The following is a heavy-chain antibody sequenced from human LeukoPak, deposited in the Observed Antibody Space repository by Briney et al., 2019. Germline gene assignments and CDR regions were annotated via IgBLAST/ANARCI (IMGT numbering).Heavy chain of an antibody. Sequence: PGRSLRLSCAASGFTFSSYAMHWVRQAPGKGLEWVVVISYDGSNKYYADSVKGRFTISRDNSKNTLYLQMNSLRAEDTAVYYCARDWYYYDSSGYFDYWGQGTLVTVSS. CDR3: ARDWYYYDSSGYFDY. V-gene: IGHV3-30-3*01. J-gene: IGHJ4*01. D-gene: IGHD3-22*01. CDR2: ISYDGSNK. CDR1: GFTFSSYA.